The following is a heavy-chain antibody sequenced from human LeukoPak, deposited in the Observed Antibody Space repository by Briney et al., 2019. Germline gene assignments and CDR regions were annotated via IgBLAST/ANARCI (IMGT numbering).Heavy chain of an antibody. Sequence: GGSLRLSCAASGFTFDDYAMHWVRQAPGKGLVWVSRINPDGSSAIYADSVKGRFTISRDDAKSTLYLQMNSLRAEDTAVYYCTRDRAYDSDYWGQGTLVTVSS. CDR3: TRDRAYDSDY. CDR2: INPDGSSA. J-gene: IGHJ4*02. D-gene: IGHD5-12*01. CDR1: GFTFDDYA. V-gene: IGHV3-74*01.